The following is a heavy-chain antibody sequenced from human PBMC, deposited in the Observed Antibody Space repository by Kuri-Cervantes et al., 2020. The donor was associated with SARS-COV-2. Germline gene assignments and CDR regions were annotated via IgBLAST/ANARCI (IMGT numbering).Heavy chain of an antibody. D-gene: IGHD3-3*01. V-gene: IGHV3-30*04. CDR3: AKDGVGSGYPDLKYMDV. CDR2: ISYDGSNK. J-gene: IGHJ6*03. CDR1: GFTFSSYA. Sequence: GGSLRLSCAASGFTFSSYAMHWVRQAPGKGLEGVAFISYDGSNKYYADAVKGRFTSSRDNSKDTISLQMNSLRGEDTAVYYCAKDGVGSGYPDLKYMDVWGRGNMVTVSS.